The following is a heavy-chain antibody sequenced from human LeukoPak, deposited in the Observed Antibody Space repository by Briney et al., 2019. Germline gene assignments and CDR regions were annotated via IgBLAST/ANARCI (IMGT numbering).Heavy chain of an antibody. CDR3: VRDLPVAAADF. D-gene: IGHD6-13*01. CDR1: GFTFSTNS. V-gene: IGHV3-48*01. CDR2: FSVRYNVI. Sequence: GGSLRLSCAASGFTFSTNSMNWVRQAPGKGLEWVSFFSVRYNVIYYADSVKGRFTVSRDEAKNSLYLQMNSLRAEDTALYYCVRDLPVAAADFWGQGTLVTVSS. J-gene: IGHJ4*02.